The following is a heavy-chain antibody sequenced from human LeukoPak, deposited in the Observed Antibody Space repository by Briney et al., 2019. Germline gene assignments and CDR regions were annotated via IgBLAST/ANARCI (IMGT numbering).Heavy chain of an antibody. D-gene: IGHD5-24*01. Sequence: ASVKVSCKASGYTFTGYYMHWVRQAPGQGLEWMGWINPNSGGTNYAQKFQGRVTMTRDTSISTAYMELSSPRSDDTAVYYCARADGYNVYFDYWGQGTLVTVSS. J-gene: IGHJ4*02. V-gene: IGHV1-2*02. CDR2: INPNSGGT. CDR3: ARADGYNVYFDY. CDR1: GYTFTGYY.